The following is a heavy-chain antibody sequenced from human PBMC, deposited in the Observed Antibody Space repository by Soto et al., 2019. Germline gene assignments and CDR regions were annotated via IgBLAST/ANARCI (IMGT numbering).Heavy chain of an antibody. D-gene: IGHD6-19*01. V-gene: IGHV4-34*01. J-gene: IGHJ4*02. CDR1: GGSFSGYY. Sequence: SETLSLTCAVYGGSFSGYYWSWIRQPPGQGLEWIGEMNHSGSTNYNPSLTSRVTISVDTSKNQFSLKLSSVTAADTDVYYCARGWGSGWYRDYWGQGTLVTVSS. CDR2: MNHSGST. CDR3: ARGWGSGWYRDY.